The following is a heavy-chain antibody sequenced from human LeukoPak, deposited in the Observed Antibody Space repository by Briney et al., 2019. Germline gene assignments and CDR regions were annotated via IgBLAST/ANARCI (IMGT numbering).Heavy chain of an antibody. J-gene: IGHJ3*02. D-gene: IGHD2-2*01. Sequence: SQTLSLTCNVSGVSVSDGRYYWTWIRQHPGKGLEWVGYKYYSGSAKYNPSLKSRLTISIDTSKNQFSLQLSSVTAADTATYYCATPYCSSISCLDVFNMWGQGTRVTVSS. V-gene: IGHV4-31*03. CDR2: KYYSGSA. CDR3: ATPYCSSISCLDVFNM. CDR1: GVSVSDGRYY.